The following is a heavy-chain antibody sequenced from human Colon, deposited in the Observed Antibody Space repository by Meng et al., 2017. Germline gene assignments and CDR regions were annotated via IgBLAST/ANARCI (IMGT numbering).Heavy chain of an antibody. CDR1: GDSVSRGSY. J-gene: IGHJ5*02. Sequence: HLQGAGPGLVKPSQTPSLDCTVSGDSVSRGSYWTWIRQSAGKGLEWIGRIHTSGNTNYNPSLKSRVSMSVDTSKNQVSLRLTSLTAADTAVYFCARDQTYYGSGWFDPWGQGTLVTVSS. CDR3: ARDQTYYGSGWFDP. CDR2: IHTSGNT. D-gene: IGHD3-10*01. V-gene: IGHV4-61*02.